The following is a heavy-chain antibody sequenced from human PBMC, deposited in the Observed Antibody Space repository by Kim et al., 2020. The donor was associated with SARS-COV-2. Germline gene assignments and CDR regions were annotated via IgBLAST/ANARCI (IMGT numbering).Heavy chain of an antibody. CDR3: AKRYYYDSGSFDY. D-gene: IGHD3-10*01. Sequence: SEDSGKGRFTISRDNSKNTLYLQMNSLRAEDTAVYYCAKRYYYDSGSFDYWGQGTLVTVSS. J-gene: IGHJ4*02. V-gene: IGHV3-23*01.